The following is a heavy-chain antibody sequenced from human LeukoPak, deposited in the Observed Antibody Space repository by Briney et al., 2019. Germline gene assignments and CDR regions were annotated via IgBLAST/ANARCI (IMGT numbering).Heavy chain of an antibody. V-gene: IGHV3-30*03. Sequence: GRSLRLSCAASGFTFSSYGMHWVRQAPGKGLEWVAVISYDGSNKYYADSVKGRFTISRDNSKNTLYLQMNSLRAEDTAVYYCARDLFSVVVVAATPWDYWGQGTLVTVSS. CDR1: GFTFSSYG. CDR3: ARDLFSVVVVAATPWDY. CDR2: ISYDGSNK. D-gene: IGHD2-15*01. J-gene: IGHJ4*02.